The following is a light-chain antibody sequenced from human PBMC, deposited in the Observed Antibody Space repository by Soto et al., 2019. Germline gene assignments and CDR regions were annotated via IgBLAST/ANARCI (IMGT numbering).Light chain of an antibody. CDR1: QSIRTS. CDR2: DAS. Sequence: EIVMSQSPATLSVSPGERATLSCRASQSIRTSLAWYQQKPGQAPRLVIFDASNRANGVPARFGGSGSGTDFTLTINSLEPEDFAVYYCQQRNVWPPITFGQGTGLEIK. CDR3: QQRNVWPPIT. J-gene: IGKJ5*01. V-gene: IGKV3-11*01.